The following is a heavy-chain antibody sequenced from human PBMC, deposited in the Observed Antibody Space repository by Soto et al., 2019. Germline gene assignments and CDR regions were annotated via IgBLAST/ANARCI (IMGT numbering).Heavy chain of an antibody. J-gene: IGHJ6*02. CDR1: GFTFSSYG. V-gene: IGHV3-33*01. Sequence: GGSLRLSCAASGFTFSSYGMHWVRQAPGKGLEWVAVIWYDGSNKYYADSVKGRFTISRDNSKNTLYLQMNSLRAEDTAVYYWARDLEQLAGGDYYYGMDVWGQGTTVTVSS. CDR2: IWYDGSNK. D-gene: IGHD6-6*01. CDR3: ARDLEQLAGGDYYYGMDV.